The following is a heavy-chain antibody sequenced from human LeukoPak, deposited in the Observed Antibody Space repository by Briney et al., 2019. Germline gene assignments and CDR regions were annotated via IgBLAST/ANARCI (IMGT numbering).Heavy chain of an antibody. Sequence: SETLSLTCTVSGYSIISGYYWGWIRQPPGKGLEWIGYIYYSGSTNYNPSLKSRVTISVDTSKNQFSLKLSSVTAADTAVYYCARHPSRRYFDWLRSPYYFDYWGQGTLVTVSS. CDR1: GYSIISGYY. V-gene: IGHV4-61*05. CDR3: ARHPSRRYFDWLRSPYYFDY. CDR2: IYYSGST. J-gene: IGHJ4*02. D-gene: IGHD3-9*01.